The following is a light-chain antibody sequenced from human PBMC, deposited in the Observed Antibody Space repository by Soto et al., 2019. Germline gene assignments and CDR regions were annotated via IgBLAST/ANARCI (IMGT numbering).Light chain of an antibody. CDR3: CSYAGRYTYV. V-gene: IGLV2-14*01. CDR2: EVS. J-gene: IGLJ1*01. CDR1: SSDVGAYNY. Sequence: QSVLTQPASVSGSPGQSITISCTGTSSDVGAYNYVSWFQQHPGKAPKLLIYEVSNRPSGVSYRFSGSKSGSTASLTISGLQAEDEADYYCCSYAGRYTYVFGTGTKVTVL.